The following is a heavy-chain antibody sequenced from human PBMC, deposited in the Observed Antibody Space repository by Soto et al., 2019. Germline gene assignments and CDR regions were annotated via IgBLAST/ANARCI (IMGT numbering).Heavy chain of an antibody. D-gene: IGHD2-2*01. J-gene: IGHJ6*02. CDR2: INHSGST. V-gene: IGHV4-34*01. CDR3: ARALPVSRYCISIDCPRSGMDV. Sequence: RNPPEQGPEWLAEINHSGSTNYNPSLKSRVTISVDTSKNYFSLKLSFVTAADTAVYYCARALPVSRYCISIDCPRSGMDVWGQGTTVTVSS.